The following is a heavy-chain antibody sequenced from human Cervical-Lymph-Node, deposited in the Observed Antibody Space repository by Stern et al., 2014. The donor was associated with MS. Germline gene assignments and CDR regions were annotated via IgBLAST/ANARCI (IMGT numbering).Heavy chain of an antibody. V-gene: IGHV1-69*01. CDR2: IIPMFATA. Sequence: QEQLVQSGAEGKKPGSSVKVSCKASGGTFSNYAMNWVRQAPGQGLEWMGGIIPMFATANQAQKFQGRVTFTADSSTNTAFLELSSLRSGDTAVYYCVLQTLGATYWGRGTLVTVSS. J-gene: IGHJ4*02. CDR1: GGTFSNYA. D-gene: IGHD3-3*01. CDR3: VLQTLGATY.